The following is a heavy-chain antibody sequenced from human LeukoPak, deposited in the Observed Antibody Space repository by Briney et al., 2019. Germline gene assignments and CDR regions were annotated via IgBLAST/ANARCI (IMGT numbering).Heavy chain of an antibody. V-gene: IGHV4-59*01. J-gene: IGHJ5*02. CDR3: ARELRAANWFDP. CDR1: GGSISSYY. CDR2: IYYSGST. Sequence: SETLSLTCTVSGGSISSYYWSWIRQPPGKGLEWIGYIYYSGSTNYNPSLKSRVTISVDTSKNQSSLKLSSVTAADTAVYYCARELRAANWFDPWGQGTLVTVSS.